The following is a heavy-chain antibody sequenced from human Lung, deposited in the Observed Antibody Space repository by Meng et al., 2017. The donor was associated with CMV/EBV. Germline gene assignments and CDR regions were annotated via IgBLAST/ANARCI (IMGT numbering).Heavy chain of an antibody. J-gene: IGHJ5*02. CDR3: AQDSAYNTNYGWFDP. D-gene: IGHD4-17*01. CDR1: GFTFDEFA. CDR2: IGWNSGSI. Sequence: GGSLRLSCIVSGFTFDEFAMHWVRQAPGKGLEWVSGIGWNSGSIDYADSVKGRFTISRDNAKNSLYLQMNSLRTEDTALYYCAQDSAYNTNYGWFDPWGQGTLVXVSS. V-gene: IGHV3-9*01.